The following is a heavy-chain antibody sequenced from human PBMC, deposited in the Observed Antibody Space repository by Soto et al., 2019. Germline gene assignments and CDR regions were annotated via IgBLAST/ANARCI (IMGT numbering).Heavy chain of an antibody. Sequence: ASVKVSCKASGYTFTSYAMHWVRQAPGQRLEWMGWINAGNGNTKYSQKFQGRVTITRDTSASTAYMELSSLRSEDTAVYYCARSEPYYDFLTGYYIGSPKYNYYYGMDVWGQGTTVTVS. CDR1: GYTFTSYA. CDR2: INAGNGNT. D-gene: IGHD3-9*01. V-gene: IGHV1-3*01. CDR3: ARSEPYYDFLTGYYIGSPKYNYYYGMDV. J-gene: IGHJ6*02.